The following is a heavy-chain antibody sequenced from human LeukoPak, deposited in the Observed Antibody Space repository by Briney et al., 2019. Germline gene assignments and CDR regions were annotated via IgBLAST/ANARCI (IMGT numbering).Heavy chain of an antibody. CDR1: GGSISSSSYY. V-gene: IGHV4-61*05. CDR2: IYYSGST. D-gene: IGHD2-15*01. CDR3: ARARVGAAGFDY. J-gene: IGHJ4*02. Sequence: SETLSLTCTVSGGSISSSSYYWGWIRQPPGKGLEWIGYIYYSGSTNYNPSLKSRVTILVDTSKNQFSLKLSSVTAADTAVYYCARARVGAAGFDYWGQGTLVTVSS.